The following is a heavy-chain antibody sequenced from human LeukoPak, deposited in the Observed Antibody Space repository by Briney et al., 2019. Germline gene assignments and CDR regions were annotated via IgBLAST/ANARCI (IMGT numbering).Heavy chain of an antibody. V-gene: IGHV3-43D*03. CDR2: ISWDGVNT. CDR3: AKERGAYYDSSGYYFDS. Sequence: GRSLRLSCAASGFSFNDYVMHWVRQVPGKGLEWVSLISWDGVNTYYADSVKGRFTISRDNSKNSLSLQMNSLRTEDTALYYCAKERGAYYDSSGYYFDSWGQGTLVTVSS. J-gene: IGHJ4*02. D-gene: IGHD3-22*01. CDR1: GFSFNDYV.